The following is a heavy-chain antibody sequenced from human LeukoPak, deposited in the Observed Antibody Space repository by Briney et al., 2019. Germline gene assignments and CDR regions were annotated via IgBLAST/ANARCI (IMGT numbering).Heavy chain of an antibody. J-gene: IGHJ4*02. Sequence: GGSLRLSCAASGFTFSSNGMHWVRQAPGKGLEWVAAIWYDGSNKYYADSVKGRFTISRDNSKNTLYLQMNSLRAEDTAVYYCARDRYGDGFAHFDYWGQGALVTVSS. CDR3: ARDRYGDGFAHFDY. V-gene: IGHV3-33*01. D-gene: IGHD5-24*01. CDR1: GFTFSSNG. CDR2: IWYDGSNK.